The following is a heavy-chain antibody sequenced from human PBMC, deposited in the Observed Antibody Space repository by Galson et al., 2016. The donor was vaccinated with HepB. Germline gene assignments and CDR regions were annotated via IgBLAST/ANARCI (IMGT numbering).Heavy chain of an antibody. Sequence: SVKVSCKASGGSVGNYALNWMRQAPGQGLEWMGGIIPIFGTANYAQNFQGRVTITADNSTGTAYMELSSLRTDDTAVYYCARGMDRVLRGVIFFDLLGQGTLVTVSS. CDR2: IIPIFGTA. V-gene: IGHV1-69*06. J-gene: IGHJ4*02. D-gene: IGHD3-10*01. CDR1: GGSVGNYA. CDR3: ARGMDRVLRGVIFFDL.